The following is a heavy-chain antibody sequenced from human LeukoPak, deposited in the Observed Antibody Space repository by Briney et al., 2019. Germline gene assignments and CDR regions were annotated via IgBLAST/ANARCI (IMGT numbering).Heavy chain of an antibody. Sequence: PGGSLRLSCAASGFTFSSYWIHWVRQAPGKGLVWVSRITNGDSSTTYADSVKGRFTISRDNAKNTLYLQMSSLRAEDTAVYYCARGPPGLYNMDVWGKGTTVTVSS. J-gene: IGHJ6*03. D-gene: IGHD3-10*01. CDR2: ITNGDSST. CDR3: ARGPPGLYNMDV. V-gene: IGHV3-74*01. CDR1: GFTFSSYW.